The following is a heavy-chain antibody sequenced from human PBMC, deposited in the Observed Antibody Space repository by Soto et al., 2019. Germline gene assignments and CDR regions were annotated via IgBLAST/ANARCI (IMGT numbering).Heavy chain of an antibody. Sequence: QVILVQSGAEVQKPGASLKVSCTASGYIFRANYIHWVRQAPGQGLAWLGRLNPHSGATNYAQKFRGRVTMSADTSASTAYRDLARLKSDDTAVYDCVRAHALGCSNWFDPWGRGTLGTVSS. D-gene: IGHD3-10*02. V-gene: IGHV1-2*06. CDR1: GYIFRANY. CDR2: LNPHSGAT. CDR3: VRAHALGCSNWFDP. J-gene: IGHJ5*02.